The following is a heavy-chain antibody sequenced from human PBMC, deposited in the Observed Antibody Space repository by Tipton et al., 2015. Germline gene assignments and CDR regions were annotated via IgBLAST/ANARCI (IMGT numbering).Heavy chain of an antibody. D-gene: IGHD4-23*01. Sequence: GSLRLSCAASGFSFNDYYMNWIRQAPGKGLEWISYISSTGSTIYYADSVKGRFTISRDNAKNSLYVQMNSLRDEDTAVYYCGRGRDYGDNRALDTWGQGTLVTVSS. J-gene: IGHJ4*02. CDR3: GRGRDYGDNRALDT. V-gene: IGHV3-11*04. CDR1: GFSFNDYY. CDR2: ISSTGSTI.